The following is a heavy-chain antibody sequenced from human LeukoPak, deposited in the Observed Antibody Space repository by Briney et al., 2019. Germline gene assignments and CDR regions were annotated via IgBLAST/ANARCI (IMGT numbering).Heavy chain of an antibody. D-gene: IGHD2-15*01. CDR3: ARDQDMVVVVAALRQREMGGFDP. CDR1: GYTFTFYG. CDR2: MNLWSGNT. J-gene: IGHJ5*02. Sequence: ASVKVSCKASGYTFTFYGINWVRHATGQGPGWMWLMNLWSGNTGYAQKFQGRVTMTMNTSITTGYMELSSMRSDDKAVYYCARDQDMVVVVAALRQREMGGFDPWGQGTLVTVSS. V-gene: IGHV1-8*01.